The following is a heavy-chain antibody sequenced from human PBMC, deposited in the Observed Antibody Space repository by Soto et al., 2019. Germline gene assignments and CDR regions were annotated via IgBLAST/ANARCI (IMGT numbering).Heavy chain of an antibody. V-gene: IGHV3-15*02. CDR3: TTTRDPNDF. CDR2: IRSKADGGAT. Sequence: EVQLVESGGALVKPGGSLRLSCAASGFSLSNMWMSWVRQAPGKGLEWVGRIRSKADGGATDYAAPVKGRFTISRDDSENTLYLQMNGLKIEDSALYYCTTTRDPNDFWGRGTLVTVSS. J-gene: IGHJ4*02. CDR1: GFSLSNMW.